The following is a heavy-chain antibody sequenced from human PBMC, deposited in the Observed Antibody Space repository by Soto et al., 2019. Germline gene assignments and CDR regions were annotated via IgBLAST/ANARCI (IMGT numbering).Heavy chain of an antibody. CDR3: ARDAPVSFGGVIGEVGYYGMDV. D-gene: IGHD3-16*01. Sequence: QVQLVQSGAEVKKPGSSVKVSCKASGGTFSSYAISWVRQAPGQGLEWMGGIIPIFGTANYAQKFQGRVTITADESTSIAYMELSSLRSEDTAVYYCARDAPVSFGGVIGEVGYYGMDVWGQGTTVTVSS. CDR2: IIPIFGTA. CDR1: GGTFSSYA. J-gene: IGHJ6*02. V-gene: IGHV1-69*01.